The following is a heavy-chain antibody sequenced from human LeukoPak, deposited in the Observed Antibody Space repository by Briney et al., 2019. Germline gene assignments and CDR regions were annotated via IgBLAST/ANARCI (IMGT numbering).Heavy chain of an antibody. CDR3: ARGSLYGSESYQFDY. V-gene: IGHV3-30*02. J-gene: IGHJ4*02. D-gene: IGHD3-10*01. CDR2: IRYDGSNK. CDR1: GFTFSTYS. Sequence: GGSLRLSCAASGFTFSTYSMNWVRQAPGKGLEWVAFIRYDGSNKYYADSVKGRFTISRENAKNSLYLQMNSLRAGDTAVYYCARGSLYGSESYQFDYWGQGTLVTVSS.